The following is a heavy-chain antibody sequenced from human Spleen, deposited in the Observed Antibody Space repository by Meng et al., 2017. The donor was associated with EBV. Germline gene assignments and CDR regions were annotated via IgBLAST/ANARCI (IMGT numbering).Heavy chain of an antibody. Sequence: LQLQAPGSGRVHPSQPLSLTVRASGGSISKGGYSWSWIRQPPGKALEWIGYIYHNGTAKYNPSLKSRVNMSADRSKNQFSLRLTSVTAADTAVFYCARGGGWLPGPHFDYWGQGILVTVSS. CDR1: GGSISKGGYS. D-gene: IGHD5-12*01. CDR3: ARGGGWLPGPHFDY. CDR2: IYHNGTA. J-gene: IGHJ4*02. V-gene: IGHV4-30-2*01.